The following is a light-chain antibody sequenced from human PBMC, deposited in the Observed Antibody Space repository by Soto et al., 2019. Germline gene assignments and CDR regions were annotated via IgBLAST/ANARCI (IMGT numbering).Light chain of an antibody. CDR1: QSISRY. CDR3: QQLNF. Sequence: DVQMTQSPSSLSASVGDRVTITCRASQSISRYLNWYQQKPGKAPNLLIYVASSLQSGVPSRFSGSGSGTEFTLTISSLQPEDFATYYCQQLNFFGQGTRLEI. J-gene: IGKJ5*01. V-gene: IGKV1-9*01. CDR2: VAS.